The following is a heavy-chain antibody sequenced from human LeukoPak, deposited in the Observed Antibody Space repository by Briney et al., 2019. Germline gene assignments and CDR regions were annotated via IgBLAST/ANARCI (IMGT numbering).Heavy chain of an antibody. CDR3: ARGWDSSGFLDY. V-gene: IGHV4-34*01. CDR1: GGSFSGYY. Sequence: PSETLSLTCAVYGGSFSGYYWSWIRQPPGKGLEWIGEINHSGSTYYNPSLKSRVTISVDRSKNQFSLKLSSVTAADTAVYYCARGWDSSGFLDYXGQGTLVTVSS. D-gene: IGHD3-22*01. J-gene: IGHJ4*02. CDR2: INHSGST.